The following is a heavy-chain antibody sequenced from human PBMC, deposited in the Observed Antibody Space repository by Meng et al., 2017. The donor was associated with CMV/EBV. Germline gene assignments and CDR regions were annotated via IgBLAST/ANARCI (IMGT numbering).Heavy chain of an antibody. J-gene: IGHJ4*02. D-gene: IGHD4-23*01. Sequence: GGSLRLSCAASGFTFSSYEMNWVRQAPGKGLEWVSVIYSGGSTYYADSVKGRFTISRDNSKNTLYLQMNSLRAEDTAVYYCARAGGYGGNSNYFDYWGQGTLVTVSS. V-gene: IGHV3-66*02. CDR2: IYSGGST. CDR3: ARAGGYGGNSNYFDY. CDR1: GFTFSSYE.